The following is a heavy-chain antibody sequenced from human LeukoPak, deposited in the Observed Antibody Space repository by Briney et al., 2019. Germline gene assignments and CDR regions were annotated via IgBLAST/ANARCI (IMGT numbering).Heavy chain of an antibody. CDR3: ARGTARYKLWFGETDAFDI. CDR1: GYTFTSYD. D-gene: IGHD3-10*01. J-gene: IGHJ3*02. CDR2: MNPNSGNT. Sequence: ASVKVSCKASGYTFTSYDISWVRQATGQGLEWMGWMNPNSGNTGYAQKFQGRVTMTRNTSISTAYMELSSLRSEDTAVYYCARGTARYKLWFGETDAFDIWGQGTMVTVSS. V-gene: IGHV1-8*01.